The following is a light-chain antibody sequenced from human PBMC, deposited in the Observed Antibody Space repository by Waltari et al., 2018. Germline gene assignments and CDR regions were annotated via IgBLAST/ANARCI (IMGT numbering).Light chain of an antibody. J-gene: IGLJ2*01. V-gene: IGLV2-23*02. Sequence: QSALTQPRSVSGSPGQPVTIPCTGTSGDVGDYTLVSWYHQHPGKAPKVIIYEVTKRPSGVSNRFSGSKSGNTASLTISGLQAEDEAEYFCCSFAGSVTFVVFGGGTKVTVL. CDR2: EVT. CDR3: CSFAGSVTFVV. CDR1: SGDVGDYTL.